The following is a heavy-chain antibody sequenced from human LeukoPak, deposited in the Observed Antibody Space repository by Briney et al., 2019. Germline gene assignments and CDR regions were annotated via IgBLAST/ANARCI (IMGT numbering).Heavy chain of an antibody. D-gene: IGHD3-9*01. Sequence: GGSLRLSCAAPEFTLSNYEVNWVRQAPGKGLEWVSYINYSGKTIYYADSVKGRFTISRDNHKNSVYLQMNSLRAEDTAIYYCARGDYDILTSFHQFYYYAMDVWGKGTTVTVSS. V-gene: IGHV3-48*03. CDR2: INYSGKTI. CDR3: ARGDYDILTSFHQFYYYAMDV. CDR1: EFTLSNYE. J-gene: IGHJ6*04.